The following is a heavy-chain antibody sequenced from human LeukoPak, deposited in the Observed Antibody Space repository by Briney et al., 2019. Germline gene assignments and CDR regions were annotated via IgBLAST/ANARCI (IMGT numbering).Heavy chain of an antibody. Sequence: PGGSLRLSCAASGFTFSSYAMTWVRQAPGKGLEWVSGISGSGGSTYYADSVKGRSTISRDNSKNTLYLQMNSLRAEDTAVYYCAKERRGENVWGSYRDAFDMWGQGTMVTVSS. V-gene: IGHV3-23*01. D-gene: IGHD3-16*02. CDR1: GFTFSSYA. CDR2: ISGSGGST. CDR3: AKERRGENVWGSYRDAFDM. J-gene: IGHJ3*02.